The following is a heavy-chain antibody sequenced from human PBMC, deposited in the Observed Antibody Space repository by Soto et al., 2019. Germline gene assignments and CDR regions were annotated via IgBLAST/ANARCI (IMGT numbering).Heavy chain of an antibody. V-gene: IGHV4-34*01. D-gene: IGHD6-13*01. CDR2: INHSGST. Sequence: NPSETLSLTCAVYGGSFSGYFWNWIRQPPGKGLEWIGEINHSGSTNYNPSLKSRVTILVDTSKNQFSLKLNSVTAADTAVYYCARVRWPPPRVFDYRGQGTLVSVSS. CDR1: GGSFSGYF. CDR3: ARVRWPPPRVFDY. J-gene: IGHJ4*02.